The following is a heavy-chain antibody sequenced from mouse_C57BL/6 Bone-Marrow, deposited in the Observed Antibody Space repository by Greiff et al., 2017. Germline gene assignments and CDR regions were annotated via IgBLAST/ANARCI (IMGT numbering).Heavy chain of an antibody. J-gene: IGHJ2*01. CDR2: IHPNSGST. V-gene: IGHV1-64*01. Sequence: QVQLQQPGAELVKPGASVKLSCKASGYTFTSYWMRWVRQRPGQGLEWIGMIHPNSGSTNYNEKFKSKATLTVDKSSSTAYMQLSSLTSEDSAVYYCARVGPGWLLPHYFDYWGQGTTLTVSS. D-gene: IGHD2-3*01. CDR3: ARVGPGWLLPHYFDY. CDR1: GYTFTSYW.